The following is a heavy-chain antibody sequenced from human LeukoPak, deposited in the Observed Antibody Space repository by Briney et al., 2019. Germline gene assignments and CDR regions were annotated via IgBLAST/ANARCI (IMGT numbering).Heavy chain of an antibody. Sequence: GGSLRLSCAASGFTFTTFGFHWVRQAPGKGLEWVAVIWFDGSKTYYADSVEGRFTISRDNSQNTVYLQMNSLRAEDTAVYYCARDYLVSYFDYWGQGTLVTVSS. CDR2: IWFDGSKT. D-gene: IGHD4-23*01. CDR3: ARDYLVSYFDY. V-gene: IGHV3-33*01. CDR1: GFTFTTFG. J-gene: IGHJ4*02.